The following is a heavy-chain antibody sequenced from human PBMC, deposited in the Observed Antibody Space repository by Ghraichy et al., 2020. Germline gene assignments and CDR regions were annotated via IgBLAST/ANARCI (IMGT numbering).Heavy chain of an antibody. V-gene: IGHV3-7*01. CDR1: GFTFSTYW. CDR3: ARDTARFPSWGGTCYNSVFDY. CDR2: IKEDGGVQ. D-gene: IGHD2-15*01. J-gene: IGHJ4*02. Sequence: GGSLRLSCAASGFTFSTYWMSWVRQAPGKGLEWVANIKEDGGVQSYVDSVRGRFTISRDNTKTSLYLQMNSLRVEDTALYYCARDTARFPSWGGTCYNSVFDYWGPGTLVTVSS.